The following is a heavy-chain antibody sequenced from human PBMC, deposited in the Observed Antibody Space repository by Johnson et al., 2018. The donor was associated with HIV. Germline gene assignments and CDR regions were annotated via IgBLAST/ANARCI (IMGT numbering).Heavy chain of an antibody. CDR1: GFTFSTYA. Sequence: VQLVESGGGVVQPGRSLRLSCAASGFTFSTYAMHWVRQDPGKGLEWVAVISYDGSNKYYADSVKGRFTISRDNAKNSLYLQMNSLRAEDTALYYCARGAPWSGSDAFDIWGQGTMVTVSS. J-gene: IGHJ3*02. V-gene: IGHV3-30*19. CDR2: ISYDGSNK. D-gene: IGHD3-3*01. CDR3: ARGAPWSGSDAFDI.